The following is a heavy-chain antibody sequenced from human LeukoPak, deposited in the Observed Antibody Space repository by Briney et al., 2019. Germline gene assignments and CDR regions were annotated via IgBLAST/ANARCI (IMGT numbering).Heavy chain of an antibody. D-gene: IGHD6-13*01. CDR2: ISWNSGSI. CDR1: GFTFDDYA. Sequence: PGGSLRLSCAASGFTFDDYAMHWVRQAPGKALEWVSGISWNSGSIGYADSVKGRFTISRDNAKNSLYLQMNSLRAEDTALYYCAKDFGAAAGFGFDYWGQGTLVTVSS. CDR3: AKDFGAAAGFGFDY. V-gene: IGHV3-9*01. J-gene: IGHJ4*02.